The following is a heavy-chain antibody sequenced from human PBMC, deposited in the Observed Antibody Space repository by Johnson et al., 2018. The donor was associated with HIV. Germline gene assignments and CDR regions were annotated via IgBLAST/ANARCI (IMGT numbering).Heavy chain of an antibody. J-gene: IGHJ3*02. CDR1: GFTFSDYY. V-gene: IGHV3-30*18. Sequence: QVQLMESGGGLVKPGGSLRLSCAASGFTFSDYYMSWIRQAPGKGLEWVALISYDGSNKYDADSVKGRFTISRDNSKNTLYLQMNSLRAEDTAVYYCAKGVITMIVVATDAFDIWGRGTIVTVSS. D-gene: IGHD3-22*01. CDR2: ISYDGSNK. CDR3: AKGVITMIVVATDAFDI.